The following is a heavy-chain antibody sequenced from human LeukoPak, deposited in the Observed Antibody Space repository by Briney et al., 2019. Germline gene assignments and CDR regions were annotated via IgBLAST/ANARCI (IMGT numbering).Heavy chain of an antibody. CDR1: GFSFSSYT. Sequence: GGSLRLSCAASGFSFSSYTMNWVRQAPGKGLEWVANIKQDGSEKYYVDSVKGRFTISRDNAKKSLYLQMNSLRAEDTAVYYCARDFSSSGWYWFDPWGQGTLVTVSS. CDR2: IKQDGSEK. CDR3: ARDFSSSGWYWFDP. J-gene: IGHJ5*02. V-gene: IGHV3-7*01. D-gene: IGHD6-19*01.